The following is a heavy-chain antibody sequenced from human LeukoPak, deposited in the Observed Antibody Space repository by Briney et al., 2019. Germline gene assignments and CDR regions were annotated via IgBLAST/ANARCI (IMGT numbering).Heavy chain of an antibody. Sequence: GEXXKISCKGSRYSFTSYWIGWVRQMPGKGLEWMGIIYPGDSDTRYSPSFQGQVTISADKSISTAYLQWSSLKASDTAMYYCARHVGSTELDLEYYFDYWGQGTLVTVSS. CDR3: ARHVGSTELDLEYYFDY. D-gene: IGHD1-1*01. J-gene: IGHJ4*02. CDR1: RYSFTSYW. CDR2: IYPGDSDT. V-gene: IGHV5-51*01.